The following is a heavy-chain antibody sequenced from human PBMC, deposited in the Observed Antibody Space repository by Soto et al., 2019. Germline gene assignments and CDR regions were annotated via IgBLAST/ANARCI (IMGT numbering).Heavy chain of an antibody. CDR2: ISSNSAYI. Sequence: XVSLRLSCAASGFTFRSFTMNWVRQAPGKGLEWVSTISSNSAYIYYTDALRGRFTISRDNAKNSLHLQMKSLRAEDTAVYYCTRDASRDSSARGWFDPWGPGTLVTVSS. CDR3: TRDASRDSSARGWFDP. D-gene: IGHD6-13*01. V-gene: IGHV3-21*01. J-gene: IGHJ5*02. CDR1: GFTFRSFT.